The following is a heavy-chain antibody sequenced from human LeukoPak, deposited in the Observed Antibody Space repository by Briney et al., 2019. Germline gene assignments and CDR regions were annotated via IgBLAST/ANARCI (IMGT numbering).Heavy chain of an antibody. CDR1: GYSFVLYG. D-gene: IGHD3-22*01. Sequence: SVKVSCKASGYSFVLYGISWVRQAPGQGLEWMGWINPNSGGTNYAQKFQGRVTMTRDTSISTAYMELSRLRSDDTAVYYCARSSGYYYGYWGQGTLVTVSS. V-gene: IGHV1-2*02. J-gene: IGHJ4*02. CDR2: INPNSGGT. CDR3: ARSSGYYYGY.